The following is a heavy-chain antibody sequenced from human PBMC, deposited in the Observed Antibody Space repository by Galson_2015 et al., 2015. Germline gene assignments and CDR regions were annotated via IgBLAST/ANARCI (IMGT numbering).Heavy chain of an antibody. CDR3: TRDGYCSSTSCYSGNWFDP. D-gene: IGHD2-2*03. V-gene: IGHV3-49*03. J-gene: IGHJ5*02. CDR1: GFTFGDYA. Sequence: SLRLSCAASGFTFGDYAMSWFRQAPGKGLEWVGFIRSKAYGGTTEKAASVKGRFTISRDDSKSIAYMQMNSLKTEDTAVYYCTRDGYCSSTSCYSGNWFDPWGQGTLVTVSS. CDR2: IRSKAYGGTT.